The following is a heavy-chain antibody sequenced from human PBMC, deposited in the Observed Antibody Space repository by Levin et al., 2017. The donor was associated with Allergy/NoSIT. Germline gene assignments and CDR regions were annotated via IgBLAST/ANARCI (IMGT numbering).Heavy chain of an antibody. CDR1: GGSISSGGYS. CDR2: IYHSGST. V-gene: IGHV4-30-2*01. J-gene: IGHJ5*02. D-gene: IGHD2-2*01. CDR3: ARGVPAAIGGDWFDP. Sequence: PSETLSLTCAVSGGSISSGGYSWSWIRQPPGKGLEWIGYIYHSGSTYYNPSLKSRVTISVDRSKNQFSLKLSSVTAADTAVYYCARGVPAAIGGDWFDPWGQGTLVTVSS.